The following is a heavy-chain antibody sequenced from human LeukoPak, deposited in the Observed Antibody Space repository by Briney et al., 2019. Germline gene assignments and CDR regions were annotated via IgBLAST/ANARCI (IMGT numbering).Heavy chain of an antibody. Sequence: GRSLRLSCAASGFTFSSYAMHWVRQAPGKGLEWVAVISYDGSNKYYADSEKGRFTISRDNSKNTLYLQMNSLRAEDTAVYYCAAMTTVVTPNDAFDIWGQGTMVTVSS. D-gene: IGHD4-23*01. CDR2: ISYDGSNK. J-gene: IGHJ3*02. CDR3: AAMTTVVTPNDAFDI. V-gene: IGHV3-30*04. CDR1: GFTFSSYA.